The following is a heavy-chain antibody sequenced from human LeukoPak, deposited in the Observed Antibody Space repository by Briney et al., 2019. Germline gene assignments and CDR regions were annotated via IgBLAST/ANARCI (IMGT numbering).Heavy chain of an antibody. CDR2: IKQDGSEK. CDR3: ARGLSYNWEEGAFDI. CDR1: GFTFSSYW. Sequence: GGSLRLSCAASGFTFSSYWMSWVRQAPGKGLEWVANIKQDGSEKYYVDSVKGRFTISRDNAKNSLYLQMNSLRAEDTAVYYCARGLSYNWEEGAFDIWGQGTMVTVSS. V-gene: IGHV3-7*01. J-gene: IGHJ3*02. D-gene: IGHD1-20*01.